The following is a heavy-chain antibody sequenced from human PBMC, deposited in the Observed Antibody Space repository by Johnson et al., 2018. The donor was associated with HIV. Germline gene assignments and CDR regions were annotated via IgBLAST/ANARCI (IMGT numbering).Heavy chain of an antibody. J-gene: IGHJ3*02. Sequence: QVQLVESGGGLVQPGGSLRLSCAASGFTFSNAWMSWVRQAPGKGLEWVSYISSSGSSIYYADSVKGRFTISRDNAKSSLYLQMSSLKTEDTAVYYCTTADIVGTFDIWGQGTMVTVS. D-gene: IGHD2-15*01. CDR2: ISSSGSSI. CDR3: TTADIVGTFDI. V-gene: IGHV3-11*01. CDR1: GFTFSNAW.